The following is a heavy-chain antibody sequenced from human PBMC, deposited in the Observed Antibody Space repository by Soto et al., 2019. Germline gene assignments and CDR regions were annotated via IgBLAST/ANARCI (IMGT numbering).Heavy chain of an antibody. V-gene: IGHV3-30*18. CDR1: GFTFSSYG. Sequence: PGGSLRLSCAASGFTFSSYGMHWVRQAPGKGLEWVAVISYDGSNKYYADSVKGRFTISRDNSKNTLYLQMNSLRAEDTAVYYCAKLLRRVRGEPLLDVWGQGTTVTVSS. D-gene: IGHD3-10*01. J-gene: IGHJ6*02. CDR2: ISYDGSNK. CDR3: AKLLRRVRGEPLLDV.